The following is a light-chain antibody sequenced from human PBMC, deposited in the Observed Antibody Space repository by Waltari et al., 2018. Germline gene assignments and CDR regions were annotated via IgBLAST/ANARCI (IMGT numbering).Light chain of an antibody. CDR2: AVS. Sequence: DIQMTQSPSSLSASVGDRVTITCRASQSISSNLVWYQQNRGRAPKLLIYAVSILQSGVPSRCSGSGSGTDFTLAISSLQPEDFATYYCQQSYSTPRTFGGGTKVEIK. J-gene: IGKJ4*01. V-gene: IGKV1-39*01. CDR1: QSISSN. CDR3: QQSYSTPRT.